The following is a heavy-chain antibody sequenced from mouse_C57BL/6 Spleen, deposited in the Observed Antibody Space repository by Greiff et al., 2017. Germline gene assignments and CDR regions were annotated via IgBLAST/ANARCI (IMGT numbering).Heavy chain of an antibody. D-gene: IGHD1-1*01. CDR2: INPSNGGT. CDR3: ARERMDYYGSSPFDY. V-gene: IGHV1-53*01. J-gene: IGHJ2*01. Sequence: QVQLQQPGTELVKPGASVKLSCKASGYTFTSYWMHWVKQRPGQGLEWIGNINPSNGGTNYNEKFKSKATLTVDKSSSTAYMQLSSLTSEDSAVYYCARERMDYYGSSPFDYWGQGTTLTVSS. CDR1: GYTFTSYW.